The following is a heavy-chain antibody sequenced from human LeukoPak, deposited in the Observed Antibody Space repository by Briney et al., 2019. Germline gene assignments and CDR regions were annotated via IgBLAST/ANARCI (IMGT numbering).Heavy chain of an antibody. D-gene: IGHD3-9*01. CDR1: GFTFSDYN. CDR3: ARSIGLTGGGVDV. J-gene: IGHJ6*02. Sequence: GGSLRLSCAASGFTFSDYNMNWVRQAPGKGLGWVSYITNGGSTIHHADSVKGRFTTSRDNAKKTLYLQMNSLRAEDTAVYYCARSIGLTGGGVDVWGQGTTVTVSS. V-gene: IGHV3-11*01. CDR2: ITNGGSTI.